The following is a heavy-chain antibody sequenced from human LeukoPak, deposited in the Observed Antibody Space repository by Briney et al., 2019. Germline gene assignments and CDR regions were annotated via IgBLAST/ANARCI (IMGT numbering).Heavy chain of an antibody. CDR1: GFTLSNYY. V-gene: IGHV3-74*01. CDR3: APLRGYCSNGVCLFDY. CDR2: INIDGSST. D-gene: IGHD2-8*01. Sequence: GGSLRLSCEASGFTLSNYYMHWVRQAPGKGLVWVSRINIDGSSTNYADSVKGRFTISRDNAKNTVYLQMKSLRVEDTAVYCCAPLRGYCSNGVCLFDYWGQGTLVTVSS. J-gene: IGHJ4*02.